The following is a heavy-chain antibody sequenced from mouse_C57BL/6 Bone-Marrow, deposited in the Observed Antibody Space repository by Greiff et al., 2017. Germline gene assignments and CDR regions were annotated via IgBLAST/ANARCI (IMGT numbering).Heavy chain of an antibody. V-gene: IGHV14-4*01. Sequence: VQLQQSGAELVRPGASVKLSCTASGFNINDDYMHWVKQRPEQGLEWIGWIDPENGDTEYASKFQGKATIPVDTSSNTAYLQRSSLTSEDTAFYASTTYDSNALDYWGQGTTLTVAS. CDR2: IDPENGDT. CDR1: GFNINDDY. J-gene: IGHJ2*01. CDR3: TTYDSNALDY. D-gene: IGHD2-5*01.